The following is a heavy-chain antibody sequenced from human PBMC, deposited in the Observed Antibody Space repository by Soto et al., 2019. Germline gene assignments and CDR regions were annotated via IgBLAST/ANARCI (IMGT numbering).Heavy chain of an antibody. CDR3: ASPYPTKGYNWNYHYYYGMDV. Sequence: GASVKVSCKTSGSTFTGYYMHWVRQAPGQGLEWMGWINPNSGGTNYAQKFQGRVTMTRDTSISTAYMELSRLRSDDTAVYYCASPYPTKGYNWNYHYYYGMDVWGQGTTVTVSS. CDR1: GSTFTGYY. D-gene: IGHD1-20*01. CDR2: INPNSGGT. V-gene: IGHV1-2*02. J-gene: IGHJ6*02.